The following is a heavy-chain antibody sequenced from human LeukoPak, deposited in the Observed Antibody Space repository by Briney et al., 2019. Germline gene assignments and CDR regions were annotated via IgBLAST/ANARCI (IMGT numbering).Heavy chain of an antibody. J-gene: IGHJ3*02. Sequence: GGSLRLSCAASGSTFSSYEMNWVRQAPGKGLEWVSYISSSGSTIYYADSVKGRFTISRDNAKNPLYLQMNSLRAEDTAVYYCARDWTSYGLWAFDIWGQGTMVTVSS. CDR3: ARDWTSYGLWAFDI. V-gene: IGHV3-48*03. CDR1: GSTFSSYE. D-gene: IGHD5-18*01. CDR2: ISSSGSTI.